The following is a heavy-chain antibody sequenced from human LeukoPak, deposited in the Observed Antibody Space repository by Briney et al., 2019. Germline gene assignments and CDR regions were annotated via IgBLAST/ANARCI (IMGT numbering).Heavy chain of an antibody. J-gene: IGHJ4*02. CDR3: ARPDCSSTSCPFDY. CDR1: GYTFTSYG. D-gene: IGHD2-2*01. V-gene: IGHV1-18*01. CDR2: ISAYNGNT. Sequence: ASVKVSCKASGYTFTSYGISWVRQAPGQGLEWMGWISAYNGNTNYAQKLQGRVPMATDTSTSTAYMELRSLRSDDTAVYYCARPDCSSTSCPFDYWGQGTLVTVSS.